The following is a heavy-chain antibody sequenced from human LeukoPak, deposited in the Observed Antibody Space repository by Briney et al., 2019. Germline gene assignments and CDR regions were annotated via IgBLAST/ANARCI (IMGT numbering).Heavy chain of an antibody. CDR3: ARHTTNWGFGY. Sequence: SETLSLTCTVSGGSIGSYYWSWIRQPPGKGLEWIGYIYYSGSTDYNPSLKSRVTISVDTSKNQLSLKLSSVTAADTAVYYCARHTTNWGFGYWGQGTLVTVSS. V-gene: IGHV4-59*08. CDR1: GGSIGSYY. CDR2: IYYSGST. D-gene: IGHD7-27*01. J-gene: IGHJ4*02.